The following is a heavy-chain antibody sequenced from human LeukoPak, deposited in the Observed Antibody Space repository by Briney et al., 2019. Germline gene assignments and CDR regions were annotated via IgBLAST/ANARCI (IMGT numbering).Heavy chain of an antibody. CDR1: GFTVSSNY. J-gene: IGHJ4*02. CDR2: IYSTGIT. Sequence: PGGSLRLSCAASGFTVSSNYMSWVRQAPGKGLEWVSVIYSTGITYYADSVKGRFSISRDNSKNTLYLQMSSLRAEDTAVYYCARASKEQLLHFDYWGQGTLVTVSS. CDR3: ARASKEQLLHFDY. V-gene: IGHV3-53*01. D-gene: IGHD2-2*01.